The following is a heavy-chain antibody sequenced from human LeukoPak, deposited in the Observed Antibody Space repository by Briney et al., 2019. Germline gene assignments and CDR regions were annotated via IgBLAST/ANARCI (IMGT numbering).Heavy chain of an antibody. J-gene: IGHJ2*01. Sequence: GSLRLSCEASGFSFSTYGMHWVRQAPGKGLEWVALIWFDGSNEHYADSVKGRFTISRDNSKNTMYLQMDSLRAEDTAVYYCARVVSYYGSSYRLLDLWGRGTLVTVSS. CDR3: ARVVSYYGSSYRLLDL. CDR1: GFSFSTYG. V-gene: IGHV3-33*01. CDR2: IWFDGSNE. D-gene: IGHD3-10*01.